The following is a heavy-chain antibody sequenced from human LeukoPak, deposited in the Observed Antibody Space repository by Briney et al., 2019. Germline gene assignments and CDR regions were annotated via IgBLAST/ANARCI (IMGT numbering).Heavy chain of an antibody. D-gene: IGHD4-17*01. CDR1: GFTFSSYG. CDR2: IRYDGSNK. Sequence: GGSLRLSCAASGFTFSSYGMHWVRQAPGKGLEWVAFIRYDGSNKYYADSVKGRFTISRDNSKNTLYLQMNSLRAEDTAVYYCEKTRNTYGDYPFDYWGQGTLVTVSS. CDR3: EKTRNTYGDYPFDY. V-gene: IGHV3-30*02. J-gene: IGHJ4*02.